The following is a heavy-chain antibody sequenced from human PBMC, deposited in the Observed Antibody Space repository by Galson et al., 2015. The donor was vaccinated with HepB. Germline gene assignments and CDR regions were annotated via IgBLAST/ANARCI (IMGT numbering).Heavy chain of an antibody. V-gene: IGHV3-33*06. CDR3: AKDRVGLWFVD. CDR2: IWYDGSNK. J-gene: IGHJ4*02. CDR1: GFTFSSYG. D-gene: IGHD3-10*01. Sequence: SLRLSCAASGFTFSSYGMHWVRQAPGKGLEWVAVIWYDGSNKYYADSVKGRFTISRDNSKNTLYLQMNSLRAEDTAVYYCAKDRVGLWFVDWGQGTLVTVSS.